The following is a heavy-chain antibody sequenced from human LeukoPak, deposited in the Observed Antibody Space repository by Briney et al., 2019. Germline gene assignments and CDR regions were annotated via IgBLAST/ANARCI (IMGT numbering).Heavy chain of an antibody. Sequence: GGSLRLSCAVSGFTFVSHAMNWVRQAPGKGMEWISFINHYGTNVYHADSVRGRFATSRDNAKNSLYLQINNVGADDTAVYYCARDQDWAFDYWGRGTLVTVSS. CDR2: INHYGTNV. V-gene: IGHV3-48*03. CDR3: ARDQDWAFDY. J-gene: IGHJ4*02. D-gene: IGHD3/OR15-3a*01. CDR1: GFTFVSHA.